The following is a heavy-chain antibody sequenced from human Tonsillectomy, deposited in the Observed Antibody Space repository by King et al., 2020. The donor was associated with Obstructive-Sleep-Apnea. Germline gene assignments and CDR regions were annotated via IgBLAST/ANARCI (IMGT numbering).Heavy chain of an antibody. CDR2: ISSSSTI. CDR3: ARASTELGLFDY. J-gene: IGHJ4*02. Sequence: VQLVESGGGLVQPGGSLRLSCAASGFTFSSYSMNWVRQAPGKGLEWVSYISSSSTIYYADSVKGRFTISRDNAKNSLYLQMNSLRAEDTAVYYYARASTELGLFDYWGQGTLVTVSS. V-gene: IGHV3-48*04. D-gene: IGHD3-10*01. CDR1: GFTFSSYS.